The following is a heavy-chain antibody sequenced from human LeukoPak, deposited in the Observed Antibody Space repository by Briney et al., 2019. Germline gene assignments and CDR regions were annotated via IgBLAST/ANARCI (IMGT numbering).Heavy chain of an antibody. CDR2: ISISGSGGST. CDR3: ARLGGLEEAAALDY. J-gene: IGHJ4*02. Sequence: GGSLRLSCAASRFTFSNYAMSWVRQAPGKGLEWVSTISISGSGGSTYYADSVKGRFTISRDNSKNTLFLQMNSLRAEDSAVYYCARLGGLEEAAALDYWGQGTLGSVSS. CDR1: RFTFSNYA. V-gene: IGHV3-23*01. D-gene: IGHD2-2*01.